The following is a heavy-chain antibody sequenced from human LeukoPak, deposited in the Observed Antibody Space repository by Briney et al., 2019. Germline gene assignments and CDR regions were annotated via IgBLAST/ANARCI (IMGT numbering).Heavy chain of an antibody. D-gene: IGHD4-17*01. V-gene: IGHV1-69*13. J-gene: IGHJ4*02. Sequence: SVKVSCKASGGTFSGYAISWVRQAPGQGLEWMGGIIPIFSTANYAQKFQGRVTITADESTSTAYMELSSLRSEDTAVYYCASNGDYLDLFDYWGQGILVTVSS. CDR2: IIPIFSTA. CDR3: ASNGDYLDLFDY. CDR1: GGTFSGYA.